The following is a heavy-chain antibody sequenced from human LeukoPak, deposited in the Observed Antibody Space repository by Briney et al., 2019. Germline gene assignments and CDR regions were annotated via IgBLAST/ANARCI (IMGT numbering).Heavy chain of an antibody. J-gene: IGHJ3*02. V-gene: IGHV4-39*07. CDR3: ARVGGGTMVRGVIRAFDI. CDR1: GGSISSSSYY. Sequence: PSETLSLTCTVSGGSISSSSYYWGWIRQPPGKGLEWIGSIYYSGSTYYNPSLKSRVTISVDTSKNQFSLKLSSVTAADTAVYYCARVGGGTMVRGVIRAFDIWGQGTMVTVSS. D-gene: IGHD3-10*01. CDR2: IYYSGST.